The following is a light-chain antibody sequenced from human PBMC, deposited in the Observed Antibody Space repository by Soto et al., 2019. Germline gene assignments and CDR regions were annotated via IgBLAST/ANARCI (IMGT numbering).Light chain of an antibody. CDR2: INN. V-gene: IGLV1-44*01. CDR3: SSYVNYNTFVI. Sequence: QSVLTQPPSASGTPGQRVTISCSGRSSNIGSNEVNWYQQLPGTAPKLLIYINNQRPSGVPDRFSGSKSGTSASLAISGLQAEDEADYYCSSYVNYNTFVIFGGGTKLTVL. J-gene: IGLJ2*01. CDR1: SSNIGSNE.